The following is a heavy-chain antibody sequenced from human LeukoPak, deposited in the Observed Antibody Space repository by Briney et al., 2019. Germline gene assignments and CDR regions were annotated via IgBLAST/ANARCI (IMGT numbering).Heavy chain of an antibody. D-gene: IGHD3-10*01. J-gene: IGHJ6*03. Sequence: ASVKVSCKASGYTFTGYYMHWVRQAPGQGLEWMGWINPNSGGTNYAQKFQGRVTMTRDTSISTAYMGLSRLRSDDTAVYYCARLPPSGYYYYYMDVWGKGTTVTVSS. CDR2: INPNSGGT. CDR3: ARLPPSGYYYYYMDV. CDR1: GYTFTGYY. V-gene: IGHV1-2*02.